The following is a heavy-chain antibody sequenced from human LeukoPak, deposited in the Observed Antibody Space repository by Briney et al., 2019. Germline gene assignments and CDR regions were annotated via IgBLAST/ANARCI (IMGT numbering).Heavy chain of an antibody. CDR3: ATYRQVLLPFES. CDR1: GFTFSTFA. V-gene: IGHV3-23*01. J-gene: IGHJ4*02. CDR2: IFPSGGEI. Sequence: GGSLRLSCAASGFTFSTFAMIWVRQPPGRGLEWVSSIFPSGGEIHYADSVRGRFTISRDNSKSTLSLQMNSLRVEDTAIYYCATYRQVLLPFESWGQGTLVTVSS. D-gene: IGHD5-18*01.